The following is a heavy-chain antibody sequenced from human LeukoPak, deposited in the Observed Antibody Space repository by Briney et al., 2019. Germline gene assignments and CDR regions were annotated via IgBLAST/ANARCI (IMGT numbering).Heavy chain of an antibody. CDR2: ISGSGHST. V-gene: IGHV3-23*01. CDR1: GFTFSNCA. D-gene: IGHD7-27*01. CDR3: AKDRGTGEEFDY. Sequence: GGSLRLSCAASGFTFSNCAMNWVRQAPGKGLEWVSGISGSGHSTYYADSVKGRFTISRDKPKNTLYLQMSSLRAEDTALYYCAKDRGTGEEFDYWGQGTLVTVSS. J-gene: IGHJ4*02.